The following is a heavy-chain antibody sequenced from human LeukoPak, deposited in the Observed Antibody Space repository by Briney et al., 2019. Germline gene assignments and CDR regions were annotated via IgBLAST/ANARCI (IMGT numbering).Heavy chain of an antibody. CDR1: GFTFSSYA. Sequence: GGSLRLSCAASGFTFSSYAMSWVREAPGKGLEWVSAISGRGGSTYYADSVKGRFTISRDNSKNTLYLQMNSLRAEDTAVYYCARFSSGWPLFDYWGQGTLVTVSS. CDR2: ISGRGGST. J-gene: IGHJ4*02. CDR3: ARFSSGWPLFDY. D-gene: IGHD6-19*01. V-gene: IGHV3-23*01.